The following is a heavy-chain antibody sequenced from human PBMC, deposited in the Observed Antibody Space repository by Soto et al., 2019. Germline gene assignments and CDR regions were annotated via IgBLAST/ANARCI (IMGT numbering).Heavy chain of an antibody. CDR1: GYTFTSYG. V-gene: IGHV1-18*01. CDR3: ARDVCSGGSCYSRAFDI. D-gene: IGHD2-15*01. J-gene: IGHJ3*02. Sequence: ASVKVSCKASGYTFTSYGISWVRQAPGQGLEWMGWISPNNGDTNYAQKFQGWVTMTTDTSISTAYMELSRLRSDDTAVYYCARDVCSGGSCYSRAFDIWGQGTMVTVSS. CDR2: ISPNNGDT.